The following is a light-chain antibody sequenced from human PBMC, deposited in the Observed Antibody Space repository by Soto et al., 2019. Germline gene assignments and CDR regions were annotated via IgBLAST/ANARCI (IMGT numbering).Light chain of an antibody. CDR1: QSVNSNY. V-gene: IGKV3-20*01. Sequence: TQSPSTLSASVGDTVTVTCRASQSVNSNYLAWYQQKPGQAPRLLVYGASSRATDIPDRFSGSGSETDFTLTISRLEPEDFAVYYCQLYGISPLFGPGTKVDIK. J-gene: IGKJ3*01. CDR3: QLYGISPL. CDR2: GAS.